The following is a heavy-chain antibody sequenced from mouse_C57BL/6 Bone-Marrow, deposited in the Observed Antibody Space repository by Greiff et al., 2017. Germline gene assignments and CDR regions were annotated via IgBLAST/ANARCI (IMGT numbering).Heavy chain of an antibody. CDR2: INPYNGGT. CDR3: ARHYYDSSYYFDY. V-gene: IGHV1-19*01. D-gene: IGHD1-1*01. Sequence: VQLQQSGPVLVKPGASVKMSCKASGYTFTDYYMNWVKQSHGKSLEWIGVINPYNGGTSYNQKFKGKATLTVDKSSSTAYMELNSLTSEDSAVYYCARHYYDSSYYFDYWGQGTTLTVSS. J-gene: IGHJ2*01. CDR1: GYTFTDYY.